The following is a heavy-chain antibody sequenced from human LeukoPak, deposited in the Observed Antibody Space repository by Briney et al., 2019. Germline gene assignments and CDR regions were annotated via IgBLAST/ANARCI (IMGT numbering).Heavy chain of an antibody. CDR1: GGSISSYY. V-gene: IGHV4-59*12. J-gene: IGHJ5*02. CDR3: ARGLTMTYNWFDP. Sequence: SETLSLTCTVSGGSISSYYWSWIRQPPGKGLEWIGYIYYSGSTNYNPSLKSRVTISVDTSKNQFSLKLSSVTAADTAVYYCARGLTMTYNWFDPWGQGTLVTVSS. D-gene: IGHD3-22*01. CDR2: IYYSGST.